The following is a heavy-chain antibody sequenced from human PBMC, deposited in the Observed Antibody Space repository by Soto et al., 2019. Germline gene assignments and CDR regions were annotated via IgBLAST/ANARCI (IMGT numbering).Heavy chain of an antibody. J-gene: IGHJ4*02. CDR1: GFTFSNAW. Sequence: GGSLRLSCAASGFTFSNAWMSWVRQAPGKGLEWVGRIKSKTDGGTTDYAAPVKGRFTISRDDSKNTLYLQMNSLKTEDTAVYYCNKVSEAGTRRPDYWGQGTLVTVSS. CDR3: NKVSEAGTRRPDY. CDR2: IKSKTDGGTT. V-gene: IGHV3-15*01.